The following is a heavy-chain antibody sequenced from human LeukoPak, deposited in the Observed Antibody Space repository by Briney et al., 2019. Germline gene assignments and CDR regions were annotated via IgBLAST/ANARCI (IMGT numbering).Heavy chain of an antibody. V-gene: IGHV3-30*02. CDR3: AKDRYSSASLLANNPFDY. D-gene: IGHD6-25*01. Sequence: PGGSLRLSCAASEFTFSSYGMHWVRQAPGKGLEWVAFIRYDGSDKYYADSVKGRFTISRDNSKNTLYLHMNSLTTVDTAVYYCAKDRYSSASLLANNPFDYWGQGTLVTVSS. CDR1: EFTFSSYG. J-gene: IGHJ4*02. CDR2: IRYDGSDK.